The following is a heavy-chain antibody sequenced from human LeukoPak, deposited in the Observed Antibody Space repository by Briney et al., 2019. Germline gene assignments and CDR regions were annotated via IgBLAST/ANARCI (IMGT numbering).Heavy chain of an antibody. CDR1: GGSISSGGYY. Sequence: SETLSLTCTVSGGSISSGGYYWSWIRQHPGKGLEWIGYIYYSGSTNYNPSLKSRLTISVDTSKNQFSMKLNSVTAADTAVYYCARDRDIGTYYYYYGMDVWGQGTTVTASS. CDR2: IYYSGST. J-gene: IGHJ6*02. V-gene: IGHV4-61*08. D-gene: IGHD2-15*01. CDR3: ARDRDIGTYYYYYGMDV.